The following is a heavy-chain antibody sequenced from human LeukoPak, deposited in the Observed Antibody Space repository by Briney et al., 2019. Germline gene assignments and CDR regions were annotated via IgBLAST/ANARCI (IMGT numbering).Heavy chain of an antibody. J-gene: IGHJ4*02. D-gene: IGHD1/OR15-1a*01. V-gene: IGHV1-2*06. CDR1: GYTFTSYG. Sequence: VASVKVSCKASGYTFTSYGISWVRQAPGQGLEWMGRISPNSGGTNYAQKFQGRVAMTRDTSISTAYMELSRLRSDDTAVYYCARGREQYYFDYWGRGTLVTVSS. CDR3: ARGREQYYFDY. CDR2: ISPNSGGT.